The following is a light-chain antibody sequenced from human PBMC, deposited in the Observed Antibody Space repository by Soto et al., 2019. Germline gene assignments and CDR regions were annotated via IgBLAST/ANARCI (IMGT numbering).Light chain of an antibody. V-gene: IGLV2-14*01. CDR2: AVS. CDR3: SSYTRSTTGV. CDR1: SSDVGDYNY. Sequence: QSALTQPASVSGSPGQSITISCTGTSSDVGDYNYVSWYQQHPGKAPKLMIYAVSNRPSGVSYRFSGSKSGNTASLTISGLQAEDEADYYCSSYTRSTTGVFGTGTQLTVL. J-gene: IGLJ1*01.